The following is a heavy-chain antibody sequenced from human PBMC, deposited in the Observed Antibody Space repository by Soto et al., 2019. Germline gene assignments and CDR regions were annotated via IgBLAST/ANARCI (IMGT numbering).Heavy chain of an antibody. D-gene: IGHD6-19*01. Sequence: GGSLRLSCAASGFTFSSYAMSWIRQAPGKGLEWVSTISGSDGSTYYADSVKGRFTISRDNSTNTLYLQMNSLRAEDTAVYYCAKEYSSGWYYFDYWGQGTLVTVSS. CDR2: ISGSDGST. V-gene: IGHV3-23*01. CDR3: AKEYSSGWYYFDY. J-gene: IGHJ4*02. CDR1: GFTFSSYA.